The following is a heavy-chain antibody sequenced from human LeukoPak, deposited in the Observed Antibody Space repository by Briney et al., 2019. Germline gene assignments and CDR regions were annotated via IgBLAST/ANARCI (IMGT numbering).Heavy chain of an antibody. CDR2: IKQDGSEK. V-gene: IGHV3-7*01. CDR1: GFTFSSYW. CDR3: ARVGSSRSGGYYYYYMDV. J-gene: IGHJ6*03. Sequence: GGSLRLSCAASGFTFSSYWMSWVRQAPGKGLEWVANIKQDGSEKYYVDSVKGRFTISRDNAKNSLYLQMNSLRAEDTAVYYCARVGSSRSGGYYYYYMDVWGKGTTVTVSS. D-gene: IGHD6-13*01.